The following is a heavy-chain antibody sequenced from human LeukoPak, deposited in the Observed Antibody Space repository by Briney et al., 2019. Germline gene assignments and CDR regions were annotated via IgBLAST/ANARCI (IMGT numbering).Heavy chain of an antibody. V-gene: IGHV1-24*01. CDR1: GYTLTELS. Sequence: ASVKVSCKVSGYTLTELSMHWVRQAPGKGLEWMGGFDPEDGETIYAQKFQGRVTMTEDTSTDTAYMELSSLRSEDTAVYYCATNPQYYYGSGSHPKYLDYWGRGTLVTVSS. D-gene: IGHD3-10*01. J-gene: IGHJ4*02. CDR2: FDPEDGET. CDR3: ATNPQYYYGSGSHPKYLDY.